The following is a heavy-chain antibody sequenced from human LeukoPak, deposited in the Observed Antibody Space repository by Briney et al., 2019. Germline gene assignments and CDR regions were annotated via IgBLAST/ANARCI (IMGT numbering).Heavy chain of an antibody. D-gene: IGHD6-13*01. CDR3: ARTRIAAAGTTPRGAFDI. J-gene: IGHJ3*02. Sequence: SETLSLTCAVYGGSFSGYYWSWIRQPPGKGLEWIGEINHSGSTNYNPSLKRRVTISVDTSKNQFSLKLSSVTAADTAVYYCARTRIAAAGTTPRGAFDIWGQGTMVTVSS. V-gene: IGHV4-34*01. CDR2: INHSGST. CDR1: GGSFSGYY.